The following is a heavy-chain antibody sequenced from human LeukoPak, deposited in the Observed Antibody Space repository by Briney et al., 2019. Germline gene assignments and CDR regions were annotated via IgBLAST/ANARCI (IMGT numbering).Heavy chain of an antibody. CDR3: ARRVVDGTTVDF. Sequence: SETLSLTCAVYGGSFSGYYWSWIRQPPGKGLEWIGEINHSGSTNYNPSLKSRVTISVDTSLNQFSLNLMSMTAADTAVYYCARRVVDGTTVDFWGQGKLVTVSS. CDR1: GGSFSGYY. D-gene: IGHD1-1*01. CDR2: INHSGST. J-gene: IGHJ4*02. V-gene: IGHV4-34*01.